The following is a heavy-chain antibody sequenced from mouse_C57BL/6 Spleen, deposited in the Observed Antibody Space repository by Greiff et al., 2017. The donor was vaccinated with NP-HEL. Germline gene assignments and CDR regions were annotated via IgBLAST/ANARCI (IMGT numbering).Heavy chain of an antibody. Sequence: QVQLKESGAELARPGASVKLSCKASGYTFTSYGISWVKQRTGQGLEWIGEIYPRSGNTYYNEKFKGKATLTADKSSSTAYMELRSLTSEDSAVYFCARWDWGYPYYWGQGTTLTVSS. CDR3: ARWDWGYPYY. J-gene: IGHJ2*01. CDR1: GYTFTSYG. CDR2: IYPRSGNT. D-gene: IGHD2-2*01. V-gene: IGHV1-81*01.